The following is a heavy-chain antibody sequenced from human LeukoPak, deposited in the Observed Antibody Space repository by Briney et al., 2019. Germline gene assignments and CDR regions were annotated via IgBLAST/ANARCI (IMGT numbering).Heavy chain of an antibody. CDR2: ISGSGGST. Sequence: PGGSLRLSCAASGFTFSSYAMSWVRQAPGKGLEWVSAISGSGGSTYYADSVKGRFTISRDNSKNTLYLQMNSLRAEDTAVYYCAKDGRPRKQQLLYDYFDYWGLGTLVTVSS. CDR1: GFTFSSYA. J-gene: IGHJ4*02. CDR3: AKDGRPRKQQLLYDYFDY. D-gene: IGHD6-13*01. V-gene: IGHV3-23*01.